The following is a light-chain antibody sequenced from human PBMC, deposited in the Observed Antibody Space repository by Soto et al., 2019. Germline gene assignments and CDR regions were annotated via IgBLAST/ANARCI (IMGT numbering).Light chain of an antibody. CDR3: QPSSNWPPST. J-gene: IGKJ5*01. CDR2: DAS. CDR1: QSVSSY. Sequence: EIVLTQSPATLSLSPGDRATISCRASQSVSSYLDWYQQKPGQAPRLLIYDASNRATGIPARFSGSGSGTDFTLTISSLEPEDFSVYYCQPSSNWPPSTFGQGTRLEIK. V-gene: IGKV3-11*01.